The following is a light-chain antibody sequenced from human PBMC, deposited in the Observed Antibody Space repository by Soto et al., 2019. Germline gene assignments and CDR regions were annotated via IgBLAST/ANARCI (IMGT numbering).Light chain of an antibody. CDR3: QKYNSAPRT. Sequence: DIQMTQSPSSLSASVGARVTITCRASQGISNYLAWYQQKPGKVPKLLIYAASTLQSGVPSRFSGSGSGTDFTLTISNLQPEDVATYYCQKYNSAPRTFGQGNKVEIK. J-gene: IGKJ1*01. CDR2: AAS. CDR1: QGISNY. V-gene: IGKV1-27*01.